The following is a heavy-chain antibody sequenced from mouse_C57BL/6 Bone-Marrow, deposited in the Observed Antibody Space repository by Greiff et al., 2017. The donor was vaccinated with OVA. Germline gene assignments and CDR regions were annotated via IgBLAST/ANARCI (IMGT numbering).Heavy chain of an antibody. CDR2: IYPGSGST. V-gene: IGHV1-55*01. CDR3: ARERDSSGPYYFDY. CDR1: GYTFTSYW. J-gene: IGHJ2*01. Sequence: QVQLQQPGAELVKPGASVKMSCKASGYTFTSYWITWVKQRPGQGLEWIGDIYPGSGSTNYNEKFKSKATLTVDTSSSTAYMQLSSLTSEDSAVYYWARERDSSGPYYFDYWGQGTTLTVSS. D-gene: IGHD3-2*02.